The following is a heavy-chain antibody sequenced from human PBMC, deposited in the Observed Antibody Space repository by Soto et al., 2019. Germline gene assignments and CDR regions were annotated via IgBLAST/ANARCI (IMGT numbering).Heavy chain of an antibody. V-gene: IGHV4-59*01. J-gene: IGHJ4*02. CDR2: IYYSGSS. CDR3: ARYGGTYFVY. CDR1: GGSISSYY. D-gene: IGHD1-26*01. Sequence: QVQLQESGPGLVKPSETLSLTCTVSGGSISSYYWSWIRQPPGKVLEWIGFIYYSGSSSYNPSLKSRVTISVDTSNNQLSLKLTSVSAADTAVYYCARYGGTYFVYWGQGILITVSS.